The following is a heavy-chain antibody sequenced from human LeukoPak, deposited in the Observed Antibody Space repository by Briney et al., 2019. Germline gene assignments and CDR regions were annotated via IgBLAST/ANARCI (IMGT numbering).Heavy chain of an antibody. CDR3: ARVAAVAGADFDY. CDR2: ISSDASST. CDR1: GFTFSSYW. D-gene: IGHD6-19*01. Sequence: GGSLRLSCAASGFTFSSYWMHWVRQAPGKGLVWVSRISSDASSTSYADSVKGRFTISRDNAKSTLYLQMNSLRAEDTAVYYCARVAAVAGADFDYWGQGTLVTVSS. V-gene: IGHV3-74*01. J-gene: IGHJ4*02.